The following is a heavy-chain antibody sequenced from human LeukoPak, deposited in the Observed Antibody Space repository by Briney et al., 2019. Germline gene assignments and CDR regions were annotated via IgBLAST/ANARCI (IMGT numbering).Heavy chain of an antibody. D-gene: IGHD2-2*01. CDR3: ARDGTSTDDY. J-gene: IGHJ4*02. V-gene: IGHV1-18*01. CDR1: GYTFSNFG. Sequence: AASVKVSCKTSGYTFSNFGINWVRQGPGQGLEWMGWISGNNDNPNYGQKFQGRFTVTTDSSTSTAYMELRNLTFDDTAVYYCARDGTSTDDYWGQGTLVTVSS. CDR2: ISGNNDNP.